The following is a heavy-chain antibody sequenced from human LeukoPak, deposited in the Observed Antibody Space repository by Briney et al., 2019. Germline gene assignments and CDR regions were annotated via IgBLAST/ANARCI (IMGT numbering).Heavy chain of an antibody. CDR1: GGTFSSYA. CDR3: ASGAGYSPY. CDR2: IIPILGIA. D-gene: IGHD6-13*01. J-gene: IGHJ4*02. V-gene: IGHV1-69*04. Sequence: SVKVSCKASGGTFSSYAISWVRQAPGQGLEWMGRIIPILGIANYAQKFQGRVTITADKSTSTAYMELSSLRSEDTAVYYYASGAGYSPYWGQGTLVTVSS.